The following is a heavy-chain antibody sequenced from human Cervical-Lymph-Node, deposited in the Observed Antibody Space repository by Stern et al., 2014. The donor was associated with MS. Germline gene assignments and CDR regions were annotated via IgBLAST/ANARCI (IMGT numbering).Heavy chain of an antibody. Sequence: AQLVESGAAMRKPGASVKISFEASGYTFNSYYIHLVRQPLGQGLELVSLFNPSGSRTTYAQRFQGRVTVTGDTSTSTVYMELTGLKSEDTAVYYCARVLSLATSDSWGQGTLVVVSS. V-gene: IGHV1-46*02. D-gene: IGHD1-1*01. J-gene: IGHJ4*02. CDR2: FNPSGSRT. CDR1: GYTFNSYY. CDR3: ARVLSLATSDS.